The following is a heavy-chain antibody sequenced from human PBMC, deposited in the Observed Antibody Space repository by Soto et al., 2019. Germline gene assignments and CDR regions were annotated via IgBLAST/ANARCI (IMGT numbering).Heavy chain of an antibody. CDR3: ARPDRTLAA. V-gene: IGHV3-21*06. Sequence: PVVSLRLSCAASGFTFSSYSMNWFRQAPGKGLEWVSSISVGSGHIYYADSVKGRFTISRDNAKNSLYLQMNSLRAEDTAVYYCARPDRTLAASVQANLVTV. CDR2: ISVGSGHI. CDR1: GFTFSSYS. D-gene: IGHD3-22*01. J-gene: IGHJ5*02.